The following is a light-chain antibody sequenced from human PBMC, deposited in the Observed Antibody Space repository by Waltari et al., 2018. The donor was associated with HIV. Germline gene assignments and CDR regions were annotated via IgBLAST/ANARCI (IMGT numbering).Light chain of an antibody. J-gene: IGLJ2*01. Sequence: QSALTQPAPVSGSPGQLITISCNGTTTDIGGYNYASWYQPHPNKAPKLIILAVSNRPSGISSRFSGSKSGNTSSLTISGLQAEDEADYYCCSYTKLTTHYVLFGGGTKLTVL. CDR2: AVS. CDR3: CSYTKLTTHYVL. V-gene: IGLV2-14*03. CDR1: TTDIGGYNY.